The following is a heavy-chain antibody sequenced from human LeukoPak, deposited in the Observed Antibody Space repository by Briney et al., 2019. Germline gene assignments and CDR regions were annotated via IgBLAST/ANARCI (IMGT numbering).Heavy chain of an antibody. CDR3: ARGISRGATVLGEDA. CDR2: IYYSGST. Sequence: SETLSLTCTVSGGSISSGGYYWSWIRQHPGKGLEWIGYIYYSGSTYYNPSLKSRVTISVDTSKNQFSLKLSSVTAADTAVYYCARGISRGATVLGEDAWGQGTTVTVSS. D-gene: IGHD1-26*01. J-gene: IGHJ6*02. V-gene: IGHV4-31*03. CDR1: GGSISSGGYY.